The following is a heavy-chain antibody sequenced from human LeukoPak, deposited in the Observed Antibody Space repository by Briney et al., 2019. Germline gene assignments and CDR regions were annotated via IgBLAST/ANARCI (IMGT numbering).Heavy chain of an antibody. CDR1: GYTFTADY. V-gene: IGHV1-2*02. CDR3: ARDLRGNSMFYDY. D-gene: IGHD3-10*02. CDR2: INPNSGDT. Sequence: ASVKVFCKASGYTFTADYIHWVRQAPGQGLEWMGWINPNSGDTHYPQKFQGRVTLTSDTSISTAYMELGRLSPDDTAMYFCARDLRGNSMFYDYWGQGTLVTVSS. J-gene: IGHJ4*02.